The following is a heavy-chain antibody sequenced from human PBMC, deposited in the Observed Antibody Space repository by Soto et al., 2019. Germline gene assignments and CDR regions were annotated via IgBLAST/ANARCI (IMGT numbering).Heavy chain of an antibody. V-gene: IGHV3-43*01. J-gene: IGHJ6*02. Sequence: EVQLVESGGVVVQPGVSLRLSCEASGFTFDDYTMHWVRQAPGRGLVWVSLVSWDVVSTYYADSVKGRFTISRDNSKNSLDLLMNSVKTEETALYYCTKASEVKPTYGMAVWGLGTTGSVSS. CDR2: VSWDVVST. D-gene: IGHD3-22*01. CDR3: TKASEVKPTYGMAV. CDR1: GFTFDDYT.